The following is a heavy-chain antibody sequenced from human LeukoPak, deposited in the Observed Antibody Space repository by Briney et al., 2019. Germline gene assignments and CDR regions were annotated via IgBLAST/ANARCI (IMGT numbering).Heavy chain of an antibody. D-gene: IGHD3-10*01. CDR2: INGNSGAT. CDR3: ARDFSWGVDY. Sequence: ASVTVSCKASGFTFTGHYMHWVRQAPGQGFEWMGWINGNSGATNYARNFQDRVTLTRDTSISTVYMELSRLRIDDTAVYYCARDFSWGVDYWGQGTLVTVSS. J-gene: IGHJ4*02. CDR1: GFTFTGHY. V-gene: IGHV1-2*02.